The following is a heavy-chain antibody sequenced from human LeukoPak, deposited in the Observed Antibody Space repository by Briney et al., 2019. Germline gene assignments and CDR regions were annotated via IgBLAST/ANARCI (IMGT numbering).Heavy chain of an antibody. J-gene: IGHJ4*02. D-gene: IGHD2-15*01. V-gene: IGHV3-13*01. CDR3: VRDICNAGRCYLELEN. Sequence: YPGGSLRLSCAASGFSFSTFDLHWVRQATGKGLEWASGIGPAGDTYYSGSVKGRFTISRENAKTSLYLQINSLTAGDTAIYYCVRDICNAGRCYLELENWGQGTLVTVAS. CDR1: GFSFSTFD. CDR2: IGPAGDT.